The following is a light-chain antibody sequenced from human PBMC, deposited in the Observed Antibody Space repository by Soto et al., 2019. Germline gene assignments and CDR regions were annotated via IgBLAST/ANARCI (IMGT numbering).Light chain of an antibody. J-gene: IGLJ2*01. CDR3: ETWDSNIVV. Sequence: QSVLTQSSPASASLGSSVRLTCSLNSGHSSYIIAWHQQQPGEAPRYLMKLEGSGSYNKGSVIPDRFSGSSSGADRYLTISNLQSEDEADYYCETWDSNIVVFGGGTKLTVL. CDR2: LEGSGSY. V-gene: IGLV4-60*03. CDR1: SGHSSYI.